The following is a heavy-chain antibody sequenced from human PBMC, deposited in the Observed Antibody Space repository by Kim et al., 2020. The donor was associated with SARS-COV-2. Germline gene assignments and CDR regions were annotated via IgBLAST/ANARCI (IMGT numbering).Heavy chain of an antibody. CDR3: ARLVDIAVAGREVDY. V-gene: IGHV4-39*01. D-gene: IGHD6-19*01. J-gene: IGHJ4*02. Sequence: PSLKSRVTISVDTSKNQFSLKLSSVTAADTAVYYCARLVDIAVAGREVDYWGQGTLVTVSS.